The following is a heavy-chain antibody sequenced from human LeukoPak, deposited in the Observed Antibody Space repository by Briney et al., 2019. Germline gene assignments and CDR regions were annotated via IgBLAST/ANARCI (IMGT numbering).Heavy chain of an antibody. D-gene: IGHD3-16*01. J-gene: IGHJ3*01. CDR1: GYICTDYG. CDR3: ARGGTRPYDAFDV. V-gene: IGHV1-18*01. Sequence: GASMKVSCRPSGYICTDYGITWVRQAPGQGRAWMAWVSAYNGNTNYAQKFQGRVSMTTDTDRKTVSMELRRLTSDDTAVYYCARGGTRPYDAFDVWGQGTMVFVSS. CDR2: VSAYNGNT.